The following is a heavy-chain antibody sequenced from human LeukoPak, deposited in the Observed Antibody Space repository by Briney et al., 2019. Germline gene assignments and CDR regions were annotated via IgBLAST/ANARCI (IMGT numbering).Heavy chain of an antibody. Sequence: GGSLRLSCAASGFTFSSYWMHWVRQAPGKGLEWVSGISGSGGGTYYADSVKGRFTISRDNSKNTLFLQMNSLRAEDTAVYYCAKTSPPYFDWAPVDYWGQGTLVTVSS. CDR3: AKTSPPYFDWAPVDY. CDR2: ISGSGGGT. J-gene: IGHJ4*02. CDR1: GFTFSSYW. D-gene: IGHD3-9*01. V-gene: IGHV3-23*01.